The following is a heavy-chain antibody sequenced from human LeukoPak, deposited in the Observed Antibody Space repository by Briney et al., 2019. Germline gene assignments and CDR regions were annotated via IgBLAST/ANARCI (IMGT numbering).Heavy chain of an antibody. D-gene: IGHD1-26*01. Sequence: ASVKVSCKASGYTFTSYGISWVRQAPGQGLEWMGWISAYNGNTNYAQKLQGRVTMTTDTSTSTAYMELRSLRSDDTAVYYCACLIVGAHPDDYYYYMDVWGKGTTVTVSS. V-gene: IGHV1-18*01. CDR1: GYTFTSYG. CDR2: ISAYNGNT. J-gene: IGHJ6*03. CDR3: ACLIVGAHPDDYYYYMDV.